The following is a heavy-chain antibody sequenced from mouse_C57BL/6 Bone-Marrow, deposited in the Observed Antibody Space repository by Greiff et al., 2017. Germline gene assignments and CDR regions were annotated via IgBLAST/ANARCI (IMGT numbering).Heavy chain of an antibody. D-gene: IGHD2-1*01. Sequence: VQLQQSGPELVKPGASVKISCKASGYAFSSSWMNWVKQRPGKGLEWIGRIYPGDGDTNYNGKFKGKATLTADKSSSTAYMQLSSLTSEDSAVYFCAIYYGNYEDAMDYWGQGTSVTVSS. CDR1: GYAFSSSW. CDR3: AIYYGNYEDAMDY. V-gene: IGHV1-82*01. J-gene: IGHJ4*01. CDR2: IYPGDGDT.